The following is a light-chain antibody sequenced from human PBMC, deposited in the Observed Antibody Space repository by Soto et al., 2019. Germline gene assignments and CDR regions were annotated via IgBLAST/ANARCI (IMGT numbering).Light chain of an antibody. CDR3: TSYTIPSPYV. V-gene: IGLV2-14*01. CDR2: EAT. CDR1: SSDIGRYNF. Sequence: QSALTQPASMSGSPGQSITISCTGTSSDIGRYNFVSWYQHHPGKAPKLIIYEATKRPSGVSYRFSGSKSGNTASLTISGLQAEDEADYYCTSYTIPSPYVFGTGTKVTV. J-gene: IGLJ1*01.